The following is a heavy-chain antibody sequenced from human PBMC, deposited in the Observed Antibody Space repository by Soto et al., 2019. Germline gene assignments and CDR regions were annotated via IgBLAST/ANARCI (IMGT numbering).Heavy chain of an antibody. CDR2: INAGNGNT. J-gene: IGHJ4*02. V-gene: IGHV1-3*01. D-gene: IGHD3-10*01. CDR3: ARGALWFGESPYDY. CDR1: GYTFTSYA. Sequence: QVQLVQSGAEVKKPGASVKVSCKASGYTFTSYAMHWVRQAPGQRLEWMGWINAGNGNTKYSQKFQGRGTITRDTSASTAYMELSSLRSEDTAVYYCARGALWFGESPYDYWGQGTLVTVSS.